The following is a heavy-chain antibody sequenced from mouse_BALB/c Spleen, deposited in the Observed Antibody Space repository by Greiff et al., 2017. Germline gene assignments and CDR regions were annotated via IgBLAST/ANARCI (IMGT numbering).Heavy chain of an antibody. V-gene: IGHV3-2*02. J-gene: IGHJ3*01. CDR2: ISYSGST. CDR1: GYSITSDYA. Sequence: EVKLMESGPGLVKPSQSLSLTCTVTGYSITSDYAWNWIRQFPGNKLEWMGYISYSGSTSYNPSLKSRISITRDTSKNQFFLQLNSVTTEDTATYYCARSTLGTAWFAYWGQGTLVTVSA. CDR3: ARSTLGTAWFAY. D-gene: IGHD3-1*01.